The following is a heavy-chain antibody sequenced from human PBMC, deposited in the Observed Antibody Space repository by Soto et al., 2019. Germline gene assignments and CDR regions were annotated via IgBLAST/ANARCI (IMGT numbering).Heavy chain of an antibody. CDR2: ISACNGNT. J-gene: IGHJ5*02. Sequence: ASVKVSCKASGYTFTSYGISSVRQAPGQGLEWMGWISACNGNTNYAQKLQGRVTMTTDTSTSTAYMELRSLRSDDTAVYYCARDGSQAARGWFDPWGQGTLVTVS. CDR1: GYTFTSYG. CDR3: ARDGSQAARGWFDP. V-gene: IGHV1-18*04. D-gene: IGHD6-6*01.